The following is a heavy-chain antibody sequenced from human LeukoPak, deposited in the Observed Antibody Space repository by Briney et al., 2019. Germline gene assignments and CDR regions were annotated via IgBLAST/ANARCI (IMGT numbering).Heavy chain of an antibody. CDR3: TTHVGEDRLDW. D-gene: IGHD3-22*01. J-gene: IGHJ4*02. CDR2: IYSKTDGGTT. Sequence: GGSLRLSCTASGLTFSNAWMSWVRQAPGKGLEWVGRIYSKTDGGTTDYAAPVKGRFTISRDDSKNTLYVQMNSLKSEDTAVYYCTTHVGEDRLDWWGQGTLVTVSS. V-gene: IGHV3-15*01. CDR1: GLTFSNAW.